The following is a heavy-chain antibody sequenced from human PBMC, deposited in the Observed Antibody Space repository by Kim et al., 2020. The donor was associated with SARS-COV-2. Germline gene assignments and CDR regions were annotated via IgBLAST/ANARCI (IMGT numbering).Heavy chain of an antibody. D-gene: IGHD3-10*01. CDR1: GFTVSSNY. V-gene: IGHV3-66*01. Sequence: GGSLRLSCAASGFTVSSNYMSWVRQAPGKGLEWVSFINSGGSTSYDDSVEGSCTITSGDSKNTLHHQMTNLLAADTAAYYYSRGSYDGSGGTCSYGMDDLGHGGTVTVAS. CDR2: INSGGST. J-gene: IGHJ6*01. CDR3: SRGSYDGSGGTCSYGMDD.